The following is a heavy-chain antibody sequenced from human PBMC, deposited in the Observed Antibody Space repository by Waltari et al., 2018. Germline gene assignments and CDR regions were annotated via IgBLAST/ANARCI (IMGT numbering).Heavy chain of an antibody. J-gene: IGHJ4*02. CDR1: GFTVSSNY. CDR2: IYSGGDT. D-gene: IGHD2-2*01. V-gene: IGHV3-66*02. Sequence: EVQVVESGGGLVQPGGSLRLSCAAPGFTVSSNYMNWVRQAPGKGLGWVSFIYSGGDTSYADSVKGRFTMSRDNSENTLFLQMNSLRPEDTAVYYCARSKGVVPAAIYNWGQGTLVTVSS. CDR3: ARSKGVVPAAIYN.